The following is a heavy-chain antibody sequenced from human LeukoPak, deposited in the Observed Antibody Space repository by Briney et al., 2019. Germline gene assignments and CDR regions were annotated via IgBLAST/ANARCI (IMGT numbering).Heavy chain of an antibody. CDR1: GDSVSSNSAG. CDR2: TYYRSKWYN. J-gene: IGHJ4*02. Sequence: SQTLSLTCAISGDSVSSNSAGWNWLRQSPSRVLECLGRTYYRSKWYNDYAVSVKSRITINPDTSKNQFSLQLNSVTPEDTAVYYCARTRENLFDYWGQGTLVTVSS. CDR3: ARTRENLFDY. D-gene: IGHD1-14*01. V-gene: IGHV6-1*01.